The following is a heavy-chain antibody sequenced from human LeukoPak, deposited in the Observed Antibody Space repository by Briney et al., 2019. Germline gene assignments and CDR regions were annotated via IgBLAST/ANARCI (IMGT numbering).Heavy chain of an antibody. CDR2: IYTSGST. CDR1: GGSISSYY. D-gene: IGHD6-19*01. Sequence: SSQTLSLTCTVSGGSISSYYWSWIRQPPGKVLEWIGCIYTSGSTNYNPSLKSRVTISVDTSKNQFSLKLNSVPAADPAVYYCARQLRLTVARNSYYYYMDVWGKGTTVTVSS. CDR3: ARQLRLTVARNSYYYYMDV. V-gene: IGHV4-4*09. J-gene: IGHJ6*03.